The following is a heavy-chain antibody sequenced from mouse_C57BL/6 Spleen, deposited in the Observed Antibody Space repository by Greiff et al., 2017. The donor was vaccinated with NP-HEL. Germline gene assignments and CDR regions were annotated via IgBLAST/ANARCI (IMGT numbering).Heavy chain of an antibody. CDR2: ISYDGSN. D-gene: IGHD2-4*01. Sequence: EVKLMESGPGLVKPSQSLSLTCSVTGYSITSGYYWNWIRQFPGNKLEWMGYISYDGSNNYNPSLKNRISITRDTSKNQFFLKLNSVTTEDTATYYCARALYYDYDGTGYFDYWGQGTTLTVSS. V-gene: IGHV3-6*01. J-gene: IGHJ2*01. CDR1: GYSITSGYY. CDR3: ARALYYDYDGTGYFDY.